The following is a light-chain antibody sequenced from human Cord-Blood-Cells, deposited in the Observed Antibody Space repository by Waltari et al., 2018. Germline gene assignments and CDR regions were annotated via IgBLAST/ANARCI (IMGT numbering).Light chain of an antibody. Sequence: QSALTQPPSVSGSPGQSVTISCTGTSSDVGSSNRVSWYQQPPGTVPKLMIYEVSTRPSGVPDRCSGSKSGNTASLTISGLQAEDEADYYCSSYTSSSTWVFGGGTKLTVL. J-gene: IGLJ3*02. CDR2: EVS. CDR1: SSDVGSSNR. V-gene: IGLV2-18*02. CDR3: SSYTSSSTWV.